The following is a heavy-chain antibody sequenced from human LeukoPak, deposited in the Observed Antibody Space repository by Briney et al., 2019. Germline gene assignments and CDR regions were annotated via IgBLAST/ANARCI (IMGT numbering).Heavy chain of an antibody. CDR1: GGSISSYY. CDR3: ARDGALWDIVVVPAAAPRGAFDI. V-gene: IGHV4-4*07. CDR2: IYTSGST. D-gene: IGHD2-2*01. Sequence: SETLSLTCTVSGGSISSYYWSWIRQSAGKGLEWIGRIYTSGSTNYNPSLKSRVTISVDKSKNQFSLKLSSVTAADTAVYYCARDGALWDIVVVPAAAPRGAFDIWGQGTMVTVSS. J-gene: IGHJ3*02.